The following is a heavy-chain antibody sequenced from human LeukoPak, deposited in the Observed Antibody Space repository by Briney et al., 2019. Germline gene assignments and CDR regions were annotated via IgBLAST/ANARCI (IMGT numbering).Heavy chain of an antibody. V-gene: IGHV3-33*06. CDR1: GFTFSSYG. CDR3: AKDSAVSAFDY. J-gene: IGHJ4*02. CDR2: IWYDGSNK. Sequence: GGSLRLSCAASGFTFSSYGMHWVRQAPGKGLEWVAVIWYDGSNKYYADSVKGRFTISRDNSKNTLYLQKNSLRAEDTAVYCCAKDSAVSAFDYWGQGTLVTVSS. D-gene: IGHD6-19*01.